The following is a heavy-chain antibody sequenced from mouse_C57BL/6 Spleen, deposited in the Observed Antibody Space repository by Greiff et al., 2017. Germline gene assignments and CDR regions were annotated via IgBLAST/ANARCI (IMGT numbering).Heavy chain of an antibody. J-gene: IGHJ1*03. CDR3: TTGINYDYFHWYFDV. V-gene: IGHV14-4*01. CDR2: IDPENGDT. CDR1: GFNIKDDY. D-gene: IGHD2-4*01. Sequence: EVKVVESGAELVRPGASVKLSCTASGFNIKDDYMHWVKQRPEQGLAWIGWIDPENGDTEYASKFQGQATISADTSSNTAYLQLSSLTSEDTAVYYCTTGINYDYFHWYFDVWGTGTTGTVSS.